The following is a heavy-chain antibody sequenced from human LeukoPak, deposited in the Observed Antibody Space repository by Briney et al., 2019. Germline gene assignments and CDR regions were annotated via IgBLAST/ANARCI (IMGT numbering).Heavy chain of an antibody. D-gene: IGHD4-17*01. CDR3: AREGSKVTPRGVIY. V-gene: IGHV4-30-4*01. CDR1: GASISSGVYY. CDR2: IYYSGST. Sequence: PSETLSLTCTVSGASISSGVYYWSWSRQPPGKGLGWIGHIYYSGSTYYNPSLKSRVTISIDASKNQFSLRLTSVTAADTAIYYCAREGSKVTPRGVIYWGQGTLVTVSS. J-gene: IGHJ4*02.